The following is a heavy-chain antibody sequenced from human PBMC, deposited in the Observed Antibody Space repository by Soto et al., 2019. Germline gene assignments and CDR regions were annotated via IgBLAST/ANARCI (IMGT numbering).Heavy chain of an antibody. V-gene: IGHV1-8*01. CDR2: MNPNSGNT. CDR3: ARGRFSGYDRLIDY. J-gene: IGHJ4*02. D-gene: IGHD5-12*01. Sequence: ASVKVSCKASGYTFTSYDINWVRQATGQGLEWMGWMNPNSGNTGYAQKFQGRVTMTRNTSISTAYMELSSLRSEDTAVYYCARGRFSGYDRLIDYWGQGTLVTVSS. CDR1: GYTFTSYD.